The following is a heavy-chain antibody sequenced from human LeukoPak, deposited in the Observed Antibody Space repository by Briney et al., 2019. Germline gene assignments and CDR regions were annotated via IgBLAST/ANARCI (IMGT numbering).Heavy chain of an antibody. CDR3: ARGRTEAFDI. D-gene: IGHD4-17*01. Sequence: SETLSLTCTVSGGSISSSSYYWSWIRQPPGKGLEWIGYIYYSGSTNYNPSLKSRVTISVDTSKNQFSLKLSSVTAADTAVYYCARGRTEAFDIWGQGTMVTVSS. CDR2: IYYSGST. J-gene: IGHJ3*02. V-gene: IGHV4-61*05. CDR1: GGSISSSSYY.